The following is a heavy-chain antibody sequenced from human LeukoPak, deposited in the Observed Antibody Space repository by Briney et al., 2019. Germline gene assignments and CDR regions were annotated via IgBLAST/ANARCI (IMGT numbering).Heavy chain of an antibody. CDR3: TTVVAAAGTYYYYMDV. CDR1: GFTFSNAW. Sequence: PGGSLRLSCAASGFTFSNAWMSWVRQAPGKGLEWVGRIKSKTDGGTTDYAAPVKGRFTISRDDSRNTLYLQMNSLKTEDTAVYYCTTVVAAAGTYYYYMDVWGKGTTVTVSS. CDR2: IKSKTDGGTT. V-gene: IGHV3-15*01. D-gene: IGHD6-13*01. J-gene: IGHJ6*03.